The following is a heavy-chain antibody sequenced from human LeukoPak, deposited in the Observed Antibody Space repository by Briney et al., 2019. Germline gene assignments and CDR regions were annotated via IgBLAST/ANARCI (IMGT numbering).Heavy chain of an antibody. CDR1: GGSISSYY. D-gene: IGHD5-18*01. Sequence: SETLSLTCTVSGGSISSYYWSWIRQPPGKGLEWIGYIYYSGSTNYNPSLKSRVTISVDTSKNQFSLKLSSVTAADTAVYYCARDPGGYSYGLDVWGQGTTVTVSS. J-gene: IGHJ6*02. CDR2: IYYSGST. CDR3: ARDPGGYSYGLDV. V-gene: IGHV4-59*01.